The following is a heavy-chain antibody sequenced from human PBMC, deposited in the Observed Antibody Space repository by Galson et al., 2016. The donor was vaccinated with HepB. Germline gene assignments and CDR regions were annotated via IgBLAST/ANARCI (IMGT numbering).Heavy chain of an antibody. CDR3: ARRMLVGAGFDY. J-gene: IGHJ4*02. Sequence: SLRLSCAASGFTFSSSWMHWVCQAPEKGLEWVADIKCDGSEKYYVDSVKGRLTISRDNAKNSLYLHMNSLRVDDTALYYCARRMLVGAGFDYWGQGALVTVSS. CDR1: GFTFSSSW. D-gene: IGHD1-26*01. V-gene: IGHV3-52*01. CDR2: IKCDGSEK.